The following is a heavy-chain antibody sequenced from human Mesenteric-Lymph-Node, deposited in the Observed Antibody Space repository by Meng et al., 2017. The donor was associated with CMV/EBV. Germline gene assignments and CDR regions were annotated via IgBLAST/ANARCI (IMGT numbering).Heavy chain of an antibody. CDR3: ARDAEWKPVDY. Sequence: SCAAFGFRFSGYYMTWVRQAPGKGLEWVANIKGDGSIENYADSVRGRFTVSRDNARNSIYLQLNSLKIEDTAVYYCARDAEWKPVDYWGQGTLVTVSS. CDR2: IKGDGSIE. V-gene: IGHV3-7*01. J-gene: IGHJ4*02. CDR1: GFRFSGYY. D-gene: IGHD1-14*01.